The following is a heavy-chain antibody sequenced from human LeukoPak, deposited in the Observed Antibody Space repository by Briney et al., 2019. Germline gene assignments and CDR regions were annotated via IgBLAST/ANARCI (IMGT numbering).Heavy chain of an antibody. V-gene: IGHV3-33*06. CDR3: AKDRYGDYYNWFDP. CDR1: GSTFSSYG. D-gene: IGHD4-17*01. Sequence: GRSLRLSCAASGSTFSSYGMHWVRQAPGKGLEWVAVIWYDGSNKYYADSVKGRFTISRDNSKNTLYLQMNSLRAEDTAVYYCAKDRYGDYYNWFDPWGQGTLVTVSS. CDR2: IWYDGSNK. J-gene: IGHJ5*02.